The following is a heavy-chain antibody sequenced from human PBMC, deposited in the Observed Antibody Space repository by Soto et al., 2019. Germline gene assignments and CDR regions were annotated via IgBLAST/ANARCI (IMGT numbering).Heavy chain of an antibody. CDR1: GYTFTNYG. J-gene: IGHJ6*02. Sequence: QVQLVQSGAEVKKPGASVKVSCKASGYTFTNYGINWVRQASGQGLEWVGWISAYNGNTNYAQKLQGRLTMTTDTSTTTAYMELRSLRSDDTALYYCARVYYYDSSAYALDVWGQGTTVTVSS. CDR3: ARVYYYDSSAYALDV. D-gene: IGHD3-22*01. V-gene: IGHV1-18*01. CDR2: ISAYNGNT.